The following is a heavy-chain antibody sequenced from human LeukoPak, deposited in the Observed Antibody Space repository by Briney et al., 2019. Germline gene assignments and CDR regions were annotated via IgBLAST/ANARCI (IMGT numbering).Heavy chain of an antibody. D-gene: IGHD3-3*01. V-gene: IGHV3-21*01. J-gene: IGHJ4*02. CDR2: ISSSSSYI. Sequence: GGSLRLSCAASGFTFSSYSMNWVRQAPGKGLEWVSSISSSSSYIYYADSVKGRFTISRDNAKNSLYLQMNSLRAEDTAVYYCAMGPYDFWSGYTSYWGQGTLVTVSS. CDR3: AMGPYDFWSGYTSY. CDR1: GFTFSSYS.